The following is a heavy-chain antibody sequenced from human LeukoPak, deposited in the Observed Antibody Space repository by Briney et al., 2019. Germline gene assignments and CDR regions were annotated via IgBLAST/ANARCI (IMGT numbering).Heavy chain of an antibody. Sequence: ASVNVSCKASGYTFTSYDINWVRQATGQGLEWMGWMNPNSGNTGYAQKFQGRVTMTRNTSISTAYMELSSLRSEDTAVYYCARNGQQVRYFQHWGQGTLVTVSS. V-gene: IGHV1-8*01. CDR3: ARNGQQVRYFQH. CDR2: MNPNSGNT. CDR1: GYTFTSYD. D-gene: IGHD6-13*01. J-gene: IGHJ1*01.